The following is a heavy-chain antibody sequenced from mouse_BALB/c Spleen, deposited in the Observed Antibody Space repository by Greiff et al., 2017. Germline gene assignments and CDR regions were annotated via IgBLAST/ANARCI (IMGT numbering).Heavy chain of an antibody. V-gene: IGHV5-4*02. Sequence: EVHLVESGGGLVKPGGSLKLSCAASGFTFSDYYMYWVRQTPEKRLEWVATISDGGSYTYYPDSVKGRFTISRDNAKNNLYLQMSSLKSEDTAMYYCARDNGYHYFDYWGQGTTLTVSS. CDR1: GFTFSDYY. J-gene: IGHJ2*01. CDR2: ISDGGSYT. D-gene: IGHD2-2*01. CDR3: ARDNGYHYFDY.